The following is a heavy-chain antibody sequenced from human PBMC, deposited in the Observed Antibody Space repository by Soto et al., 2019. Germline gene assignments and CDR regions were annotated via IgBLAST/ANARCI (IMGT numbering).Heavy chain of an antibody. D-gene: IGHD3-3*01. J-gene: IGHJ5*02. Sequence: ASVKVSCKASGYTFTSYDINWVRQATGQGLEWMGWMNPNSGNTGYAQKFQGRVTMTRNTSISTAYMELGSLRSEDTAVYYCARSGQVGNWFDPWGQGTLVTVS. CDR2: MNPNSGNT. CDR1: GYTFTSYD. V-gene: IGHV1-8*01. CDR3: ARSGQVGNWFDP.